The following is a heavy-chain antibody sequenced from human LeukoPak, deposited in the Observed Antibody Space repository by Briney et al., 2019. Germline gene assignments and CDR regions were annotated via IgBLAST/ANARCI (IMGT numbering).Heavy chain of an antibody. CDR2: IWDDGSNK. J-gene: IGHJ4*02. Sequence: GRSLRLSCAASGFTFSSYGMHWVRQAPGKGLEWVAVIWDDGSNKNYADSVKGRFTISRDNSKNTLYLQMNSLRANDTAVYYCANSLGTLAGPSDYWGQGTLVTVSS. CDR1: GFTFSSYG. CDR3: ANSLGTLAGPSDY. D-gene: IGHD6-19*01. V-gene: IGHV3-33*03.